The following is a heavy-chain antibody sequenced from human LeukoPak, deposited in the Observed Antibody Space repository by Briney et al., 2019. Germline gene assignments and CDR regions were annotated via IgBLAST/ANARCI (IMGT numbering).Heavy chain of an antibody. V-gene: IGHV3-30*02. D-gene: IGHD6-13*01. Sequence: PGGSLRLSCAASGFTFSSYGMHWVRQAPGKGLEWVAFIRYDGSNKYYADSVKGRFTISRDNSKNTLYLQMNSLRAEDTAVYYCAKDRSSSWFEGWFDPWGQGTLVTVSS. J-gene: IGHJ5*02. CDR2: IRYDGSNK. CDR3: AKDRSSSWFEGWFDP. CDR1: GFTFSSYG.